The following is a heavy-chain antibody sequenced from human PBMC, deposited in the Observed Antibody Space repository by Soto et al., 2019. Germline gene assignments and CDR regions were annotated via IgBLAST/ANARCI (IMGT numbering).Heavy chain of an antibody. CDR3: ARDRRAAADHYYYYGMDV. CDR2: TYYRSKWYN. D-gene: IGHD6-13*01. J-gene: IGHJ6*02. Sequence: PSQTLSLTCVISGDSVSSNSAAWNWIRQSPSRGLEWLGRTYYRSKWYNDYAVSVKSRITINPDTSKNQFSLQLNYVTPEDTAVYYCARDRRAAADHYYYYGMDVWGQETTVTVSS. CDR1: GDSVSSNSAA. V-gene: IGHV6-1*01.